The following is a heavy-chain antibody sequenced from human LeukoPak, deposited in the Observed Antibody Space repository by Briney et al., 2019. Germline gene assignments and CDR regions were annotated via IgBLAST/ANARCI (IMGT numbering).Heavy chain of an antibody. CDR1: GYTFTGYY. CDR2: INPNSGGT. Sequence: ASVKVSCKASGYTFTGYYMHWVRQAPGQGLEWMGWINPNSGGTNYAQKFQGRVTMTRDTSISTAYMELSRLRSDDTAVYYCARGAAGSTRYYYYYMDVWGKGTTVTVSS. J-gene: IGHJ6*03. CDR3: ARGAAGSTRYYYYYMDV. V-gene: IGHV1-2*02. D-gene: IGHD3-10*01.